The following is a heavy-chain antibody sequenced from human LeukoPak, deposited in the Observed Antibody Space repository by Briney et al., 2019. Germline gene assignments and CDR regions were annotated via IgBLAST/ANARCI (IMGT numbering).Heavy chain of an antibody. J-gene: IGHJ4*02. Sequence: GGSLRLSCAASGFTFSSYWMHWVRQAPGKGLVWVSRINSDGSSTSYADSVKGRFTISRDNAKNTLYLQMNSLGAEDTAVYYCAEYCSGGSCYPSWGQGTLVTVSS. CDR2: INSDGSST. CDR3: AEYCSGGSCYPS. CDR1: GFTFSSYW. V-gene: IGHV3-74*01. D-gene: IGHD2-15*01.